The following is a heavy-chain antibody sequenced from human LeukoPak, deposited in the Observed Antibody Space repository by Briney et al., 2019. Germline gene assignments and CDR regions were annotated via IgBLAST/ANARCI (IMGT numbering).Heavy chain of an antibody. CDR2: INGGGTDT. Sequence: GGSLRLSCAAPGFSFSTYAMSWVRQAPGKGLDSVSAINGGGTDTYNADSVKGRFTISRDNSKNTLSLQMNSLRAEDTAVYYCAKGSSSGWPYYFDQWGQRTPVTVSS. CDR3: AKGSSSGWPYYFDQ. J-gene: IGHJ4*02. CDR1: GFSFSTYA. D-gene: IGHD6-19*01. V-gene: IGHV3-23*01.